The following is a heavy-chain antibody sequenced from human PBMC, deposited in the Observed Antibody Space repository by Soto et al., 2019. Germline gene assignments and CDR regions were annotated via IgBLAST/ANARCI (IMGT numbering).Heavy chain of an antibody. Sequence: QVQLVQSGAEVKKPGSSVKVSCKASGGTFSSYAISWVRQAPGQGLEWMGGIIPIFGTANYAQKFQGRVTITADKSTSTAYMELSSLRSEDTTVYYCAKDRRVGSSGWRVGYYGMDVWGQGTTVTVSS. CDR3: AKDRRVGSSGWRVGYYGMDV. V-gene: IGHV1-69*06. CDR1: GGTFSSYA. CDR2: IIPIFGTA. J-gene: IGHJ6*02. D-gene: IGHD6-19*01.